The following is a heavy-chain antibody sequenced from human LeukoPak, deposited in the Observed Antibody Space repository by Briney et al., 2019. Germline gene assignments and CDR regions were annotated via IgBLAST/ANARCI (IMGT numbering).Heavy chain of an antibody. CDR2: VKPKSGDS. V-gene: IGHV1-2*06. CDR1: GYTFTNYH. CDR3: ARDWNYYDSSGYGRNYYYMDV. Sequence: ASVKVSCKASGYTFTNYHMHWVRQAPGQGLEWLGLVKPKSGDSDFVQKFRGRVTVTTDVSTTTIHMELSNLRSDDTAVYYCARDWNYYDSSGYGRNYYYMDVWGKGTTVTVSS. D-gene: IGHD3-22*01. J-gene: IGHJ6*03.